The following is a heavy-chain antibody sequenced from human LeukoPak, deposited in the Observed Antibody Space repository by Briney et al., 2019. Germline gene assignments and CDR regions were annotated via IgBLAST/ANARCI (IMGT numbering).Heavy chain of an antibody. CDR2: INPNNDDT. CDR3: ARGFSLDVDTESFDY. Sequence: ASVKVSCKASGYTFTDYYMHWVRQAPGQGLEWMGWINPNNDDTNYAQKFQGRVTMTRNTSISTAYMELSSLRSEDTAVYYCARGFSLDVDTESFDYWGQGTLVTVSS. CDR1: GYTFTDYY. D-gene: IGHD5-18*01. J-gene: IGHJ4*02. V-gene: IGHV1-2*02.